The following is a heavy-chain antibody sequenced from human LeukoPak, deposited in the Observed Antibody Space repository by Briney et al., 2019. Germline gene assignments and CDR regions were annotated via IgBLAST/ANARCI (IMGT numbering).Heavy chain of an antibody. D-gene: IGHD2-21*01. J-gene: IGHJ5*02. V-gene: IGHV4-30-2*01. CDR1: GGSISSGGYS. CDR3: ARVIDDWFDP. Sequence: SETLSLTCAVSGGSISSGGYSWSWIRQPPGKGLGWIGYIYHSGSTYYNPSLKSRVTISVDRSKNQFSLKLSSVTAADTAVYYCARVIDDWFDPWGQGTLVTVSS. CDR2: IYHSGST.